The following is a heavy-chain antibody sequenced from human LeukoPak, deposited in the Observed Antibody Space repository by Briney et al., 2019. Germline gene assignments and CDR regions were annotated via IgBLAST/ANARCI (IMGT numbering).Heavy chain of an antibody. CDR3: ARGSSGVRGVPSLDY. CDR1: GGSISSYY. J-gene: IGHJ4*02. Sequence: SETPSLTCTVSGGSISSYYWSWMRQPPGKGLEGFGYIYYSGTTNYNPSLKSRVTISVDTSKNQFSLKLSSVAAADTAVYYCARGSSGVRGVPSLDYWGQGTLVTFSS. D-gene: IGHD3-10*01. CDR2: IYYSGTT. V-gene: IGHV4-59*01.